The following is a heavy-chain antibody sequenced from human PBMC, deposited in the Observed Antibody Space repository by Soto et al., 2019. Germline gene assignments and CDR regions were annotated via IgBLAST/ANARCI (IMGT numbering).Heavy chain of an antibody. D-gene: IGHD3-3*01. CDR3: AKGIFSATIGPYAMDV. V-gene: IGHV3-30*18. J-gene: IGHJ6*02. Sequence: GGSLRLSCEASGFAFSGYAMHWVRQAPGKGLEWVGVISYDGNYIYYADSVKGRFTISRDNSKNTLYVQVNSLRPEDTAVYYCAKGIFSATIGPYAMDVWGQGTTVTVSS. CDR1: GFAFSGYA. CDR2: ISYDGNYI.